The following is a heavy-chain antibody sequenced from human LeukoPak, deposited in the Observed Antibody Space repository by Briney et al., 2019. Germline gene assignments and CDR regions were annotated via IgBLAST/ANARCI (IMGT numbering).Heavy chain of an antibody. D-gene: IGHD5-18*01. Sequence: SETLSLTCTVSGASISGNSYYWGWIRQPPGKGLEWIGYIYYSGSTNYNPSLKSRVTISVDTSKNQFSLKLSSVTAADTAVYYCARVRGYSYGSDAFDIWGQRTMVTVSS. CDR2: IYYSGST. CDR1: GASISGNSYY. CDR3: ARVRGYSYGSDAFDI. V-gene: IGHV4-61*05. J-gene: IGHJ3*02.